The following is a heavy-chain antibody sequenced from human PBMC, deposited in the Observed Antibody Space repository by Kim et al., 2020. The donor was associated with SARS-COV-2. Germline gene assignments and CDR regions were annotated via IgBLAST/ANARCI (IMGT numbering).Heavy chain of an antibody. J-gene: IGHJ4*02. V-gene: IGHV4-31*03. CDR1: GDSINSGSFY. D-gene: IGHD3-16*01. Sequence: SETLSLTCTVSGDSINSGSFYWSWIRQHPGKGLEWIGYTYYTESTLHNPSLKSRLSISADTSKNQFSLKLGSVTAADTAVYYCASLPLGLAEGFFDSWGPGILVTVSS. CDR2: TYYTEST. CDR3: ASLPLGLAEGFFDS.